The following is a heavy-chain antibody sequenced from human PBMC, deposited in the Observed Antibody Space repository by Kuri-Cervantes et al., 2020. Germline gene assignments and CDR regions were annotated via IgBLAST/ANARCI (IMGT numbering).Heavy chain of an antibody. J-gene: IGHJ4*02. Sequence: GGSLRLSCAASGFTFSSYGMHWVRRAPGKGLEWVAVISYDGSNKYYADSVKGRFTISRDNSKNTLYLQMNSLKTEDTAVYYCTTSGEPLDYRGQGTLVTVSS. D-gene: IGHD2-2*01. CDR3: TTSGEPLDY. V-gene: IGHV3-30*03. CDR2: ISYDGSNK. CDR1: GFTFSSYG.